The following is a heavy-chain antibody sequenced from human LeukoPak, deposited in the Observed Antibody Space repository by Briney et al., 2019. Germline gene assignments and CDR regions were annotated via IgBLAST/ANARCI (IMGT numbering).Heavy chain of an antibody. Sequence: GGSLRLSCAASGFTFSSYAMSWVRQAPGKGLEWVSAISGSGGSTYYADSGKGRFTISRDNSKNTLYLQMNSLRAEDTAVYYCAKPHGRDSSSWSLSFDYWGQGTLVTVSS. J-gene: IGHJ4*02. CDR2: ISGSGGST. CDR3: AKPHGRDSSSWSLSFDY. D-gene: IGHD6-13*01. CDR1: GFTFSSYA. V-gene: IGHV3-23*01.